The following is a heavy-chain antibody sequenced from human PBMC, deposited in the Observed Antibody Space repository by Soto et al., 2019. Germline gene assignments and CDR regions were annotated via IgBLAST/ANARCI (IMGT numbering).Heavy chain of an antibody. J-gene: IGHJ4*02. CDR1: GYTFTSYE. CDR3: ARDRRDGYNTIDY. CDR2: ISPSDGST. V-gene: IGHV1-46*01. Sequence: GASVKVSCKASGYTFTSYEMYWVRQAPGQGLEWMGIISPSDGSTTYAQKFQGRVTMTRDTSTSTVYMELSSLRSEDTAVYYCARDRRDGYNTIDYSGQGTLVTVSS. D-gene: IGHD5-12*01.